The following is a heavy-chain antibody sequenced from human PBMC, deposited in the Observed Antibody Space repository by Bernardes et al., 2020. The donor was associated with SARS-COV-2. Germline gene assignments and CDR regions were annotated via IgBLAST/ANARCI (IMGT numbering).Heavy chain of an antibody. J-gene: IGHJ4*02. CDR3: ARDRLCSNGVCWDFDD. D-gene: IGHD2-8*01. Sequence: GGSLKVSCAASGFPFSLYAFHWVRQAPGKGLEWVAVIAANGDTEYNADSAKGRITISRDNSKNTVSLQMNSLRHEDAAVYFCARDRLCSNGVCWDFDDWGQGTLVTVSS. CDR2: IAANGDTE. CDR1: GFPFSLYA. V-gene: IGHV3-30-3*01.